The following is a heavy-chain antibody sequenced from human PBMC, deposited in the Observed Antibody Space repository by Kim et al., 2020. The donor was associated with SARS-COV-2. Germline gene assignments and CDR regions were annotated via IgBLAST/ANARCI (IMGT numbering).Heavy chain of an antibody. CDR1: GFTFSSYA. J-gene: IGHJ4*02. Sequence: GGSLRLSCAASGFTFSSYAMSWVRQAPGKGLEWVSAISGSGGSTYYADSVKGRFTISRDNSKNTLYLQMNSLRAEDTAVYYCAKVPHLHHDYSGIPYYFDYWGQGTLVTVSS. CDR2: ISGSGGST. CDR3: AKVPHLHHDYSGIPYYFDY. D-gene: IGHD4-4*01. V-gene: IGHV3-23*01.